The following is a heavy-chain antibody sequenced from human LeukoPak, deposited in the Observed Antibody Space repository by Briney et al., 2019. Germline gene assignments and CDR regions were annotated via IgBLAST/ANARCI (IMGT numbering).Heavy chain of an antibody. CDR1: GGTFSSYA. D-gene: IGHD1-7*01. CDR2: ISAYNGNT. V-gene: IGHV1-18*01. Sequence: GASVKVSCKASGGTFSSYAISWVRQAPGQGLEWMGWISAYNGNTNYAQKLQGRVTMTTDTSTSTAYMELRSLRSDDTAVYYCARGIYNWNYDYWGQGTLVTVSS. CDR3: ARGIYNWNYDY. J-gene: IGHJ4*02.